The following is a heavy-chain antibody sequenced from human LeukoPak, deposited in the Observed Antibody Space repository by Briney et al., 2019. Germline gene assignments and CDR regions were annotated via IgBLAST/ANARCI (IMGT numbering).Heavy chain of an antibody. Sequence: GSLRLSCAASRFPFSTYGMHWVRQAPGKGLEWVAVTSFDGGSKYYADSVQGRFTISRDNSKNTLYLQMNSLRAEDTAVYYCARPTGITWNYYLDSWGQGTLVTVSS. CDR3: ARPTGITWNYYLDS. CDR1: RFPFSTYG. CDR2: TSFDGGSK. D-gene: IGHD1-7*01. J-gene: IGHJ4*02. V-gene: IGHV3-30*03.